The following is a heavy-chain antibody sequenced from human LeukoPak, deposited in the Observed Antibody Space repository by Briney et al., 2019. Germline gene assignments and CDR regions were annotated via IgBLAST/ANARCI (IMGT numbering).Heavy chain of an antibody. V-gene: IGHV4-59*08. D-gene: IGHD4-23*01. Sequence: PSETLSLTCTVSGGSISSYYWSWIRQPPGKGLEWIGSIYHSGSTYYNPSLKSRVTISIDTSKNQFSLKLSSVTAADTAVYYCARAPDAGGNGAFDIWGQGTMVTVSS. CDR2: IYHSGST. CDR3: ARAPDAGGNGAFDI. CDR1: GGSISSYY. J-gene: IGHJ3*02.